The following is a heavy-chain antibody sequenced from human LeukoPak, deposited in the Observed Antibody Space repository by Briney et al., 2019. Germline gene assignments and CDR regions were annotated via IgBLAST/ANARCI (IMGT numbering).Heavy chain of an antibody. CDR3: ARAEVRRSGYKQLDY. CDR1: GFTFSSYV. D-gene: IGHD3-22*01. J-gene: IGHJ4*02. V-gene: IGHV3-23*01. CDR2: ISASGATT. Sequence: GGSLRLSCAASGFTFSSYVMSWVRQTPGKGLEWVSYISASGATTYFADSVKGRFTISRDNAKNSLYLQMNSLRAEDTAVYYCARAEVRRSGYKQLDYWGQGTLVTVSS.